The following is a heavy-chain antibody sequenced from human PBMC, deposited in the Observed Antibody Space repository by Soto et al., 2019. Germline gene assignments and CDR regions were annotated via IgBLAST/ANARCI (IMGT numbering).Heavy chain of an antibody. Sequence: EVQLVESGGGLVQPGRSLRLSCTTSGFTFSDYGMSWFRQAPGKGLEWVGFISSKAYGGSADYTASVKGRFTMSRDDYKSIVDQQMICLKAEETAVYYCTKDQLHKGLVGGDSGSHGTLVTVPS. V-gene: IGHV3-49*01. CDR2: ISSKAYGGSA. CDR1: GFTFSDYG. CDR3: TKDQLHKGLVGGDS. D-gene: IGHD6-19*01. J-gene: IGHJ5*01.